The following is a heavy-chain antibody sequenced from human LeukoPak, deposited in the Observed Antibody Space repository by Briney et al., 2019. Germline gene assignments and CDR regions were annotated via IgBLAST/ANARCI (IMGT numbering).Heavy chain of an antibody. CDR3: ARDQAGLDY. CDR1: GDSVSSNSVA. V-gene: IGHV6-1*01. CDR2: TYYRSKWYN. D-gene: IGHD6-13*01. Sequence: SRTLSLTCAISGDSVSSNSVAWNWIRQSPSRGLEWLGRTYYRSKWYNDYAESVKSRINIKPDTSKNQFSLQLNSVTPEDTAVYYCARDQAGLDYWGQGTLVTVSS. J-gene: IGHJ4*02.